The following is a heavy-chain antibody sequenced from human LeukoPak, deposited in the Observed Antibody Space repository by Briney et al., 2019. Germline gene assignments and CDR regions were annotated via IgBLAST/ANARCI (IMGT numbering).Heavy chain of an antibody. CDR2: ITGTSGRT. J-gene: IGHJ4*02. Sequence: GGSLRLSCEVSGLIFSNFAMAWVRQAPGKGLEWLSLITGTSGRTYYAASVKGRFTISRDNSKNTVYLQMDNLRPEDTALYYCAKDHVNADRLDYWGQGTPVTVSS. CDR3: AKDHVNADRLDY. V-gene: IGHV3-23*01. CDR1: GLIFSNFA. D-gene: IGHD2-8*01.